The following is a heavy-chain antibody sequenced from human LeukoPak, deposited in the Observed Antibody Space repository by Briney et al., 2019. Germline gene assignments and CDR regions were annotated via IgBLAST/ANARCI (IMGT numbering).Heavy chain of an antibody. CDR2: IYYSGST. J-gene: IGHJ4*02. CDR1: GGSISSGGYY. V-gene: IGHV4-31*03. Sequence: KPSETLSLTCTVSGGSISSGGYYWSWIRQHPGKGLEWIGYIYYSGSTYYNPSLKSRVTISVDTSKNQFSLKLSSVTAADTAVYYCARDTVTVTTHDVEVAEQGAFDYWGQGTLVTVSS. D-gene: IGHD4-17*01. CDR3: ARDTVTVTTHDVEVAEQGAFDY.